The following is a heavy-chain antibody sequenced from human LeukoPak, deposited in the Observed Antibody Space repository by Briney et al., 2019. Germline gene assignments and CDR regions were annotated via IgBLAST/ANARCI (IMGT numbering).Heavy chain of an antibody. Sequence: ASVKVSCKASGYTFTSYGISWVRQAPGQGLEWMGWISAYNGNTNYAQKLQGRVTMTTDTSTSTAYMELRSLRSDDTAVYYCVQLLDDNPIRWYFGLWGRGTLVTVSS. CDR3: VQLLDDNPIRWYFGL. CDR2: ISAYNGNT. J-gene: IGHJ2*01. CDR1: GYTFTSYG. V-gene: IGHV1-18*01. D-gene: IGHD1-14*01.